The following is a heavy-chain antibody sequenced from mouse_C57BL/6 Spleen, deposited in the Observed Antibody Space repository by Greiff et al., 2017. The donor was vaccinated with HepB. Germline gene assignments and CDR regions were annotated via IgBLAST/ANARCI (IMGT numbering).Heavy chain of an antibody. V-gene: IGHV1-52*01. D-gene: IGHD2-4*01. CDR3: ARRRAYYDYDVGYFDV. CDR1: GYTFTSYW. CDR2: IDPSDSET. J-gene: IGHJ1*03. Sequence: QVQLQQPGAELVRPGSSVKLSCKASGYTFTSYWMHWVKQRPIQGLEWIGNIDPSDSETHYNQKFKDKATLTVDKSSSTAYMQLSSLTSEDSAVYYCARRRAYYDYDVGYFDVWGTGTTVTVSS.